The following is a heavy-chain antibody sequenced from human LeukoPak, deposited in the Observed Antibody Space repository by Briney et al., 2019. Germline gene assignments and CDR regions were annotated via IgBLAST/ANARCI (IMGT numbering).Heavy chain of an antibody. D-gene: IGHD3-9*01. CDR3: ATDNYGMLDY. J-gene: IGHJ4*02. CDR1: GYTFTGYY. V-gene: IGHV1-2*02. Sequence: ASVKVSCKASGYTFTGYYMHWVRQAPGQGLEWMGWVDPRSGITKCTQKFQGRVTMTRDTSINTVYVGLSGLTFDDTAVYYCATDNYGMLDYWGQGTLVTVSS. CDR2: VDPRSGIT.